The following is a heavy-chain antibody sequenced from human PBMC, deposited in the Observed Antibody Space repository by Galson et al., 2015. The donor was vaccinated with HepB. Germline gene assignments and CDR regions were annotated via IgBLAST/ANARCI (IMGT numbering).Heavy chain of an antibody. CDR3: AKDFRGRSYRECFNY. CDR2: ISGSGSST. V-gene: IGHV3-23*01. J-gene: IGHJ4*02. D-gene: IGHD6-19*01. CDR1: GFTFSSYA. Sequence: SLRLSCAASGFTFSSYAMNWARQAPGKGLEWVSTISGSGSSTYYADSVKGRFTISRDNSMNTLYLQLNTLRAEDTAVYYCAKDFRGRSYRECFNYWGQGTLVTVSS.